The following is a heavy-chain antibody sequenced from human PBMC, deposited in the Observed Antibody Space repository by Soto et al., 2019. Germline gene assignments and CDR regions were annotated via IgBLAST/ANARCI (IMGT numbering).Heavy chain of an antibody. CDR3: ARDSGMVRGVMLLGAFDI. CDR1: GGSISSGGCY. CDR2: IYYSGST. Sequence: SETLSLTCTVSGGSISSGGCYWSWIRQHPGKGLEWIGYIYYSGSTYYNPSLKSRVTISVDTSKDQFSLKLSSVTAADTAVYYCARDSGMVRGVMLLGAFDIWGQGTMVTVSS. D-gene: IGHD3-10*01. V-gene: IGHV4-31*03. J-gene: IGHJ3*02.